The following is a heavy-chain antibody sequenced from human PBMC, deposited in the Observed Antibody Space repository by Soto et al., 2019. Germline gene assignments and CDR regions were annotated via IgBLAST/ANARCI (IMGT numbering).Heavy chain of an antibody. D-gene: IGHD6-6*01. Sequence: SETLSLTCTVSGGSISSYCWSWIRQPPGKGLEWIGYIYYSGSTNYNPSLKSRVTISVDTSKNQFSLKLSSVTAADTAVYYCARGSIAARPAYAFDIWGQGTMVTVSS. CDR2: IYYSGST. CDR1: GGSISSYC. J-gene: IGHJ3*02. V-gene: IGHV4-59*01. CDR3: ARGSIAARPAYAFDI.